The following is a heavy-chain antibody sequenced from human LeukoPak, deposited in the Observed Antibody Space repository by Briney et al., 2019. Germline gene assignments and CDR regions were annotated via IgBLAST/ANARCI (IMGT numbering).Heavy chain of an antibody. Sequence: GGSLRLSCAASGFTFSSYGMHWVRQAPGKGLEWVSFIYSDNTHYSDSVKGRFTISRDNSKNTLYLQMNSLRAEDTAVYYCAKDLRSEYVNWGQGTLVTVSS. V-gene: IGHV3-NL1*01. CDR1: GFTFSSYG. CDR3: AKDLRSEYVN. J-gene: IGHJ4*02. D-gene: IGHD2/OR15-2a*01. CDR2: IYSDNT.